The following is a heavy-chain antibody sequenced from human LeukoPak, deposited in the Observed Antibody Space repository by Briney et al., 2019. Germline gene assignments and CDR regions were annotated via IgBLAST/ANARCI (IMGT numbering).Heavy chain of an antibody. CDR2: IYYSGST. V-gene: IGHV4-39*01. CDR3: ARRCANSGGSCYYLADY. CDR1: GRSISSSSYY. Sequence: SETLSLTCTVSGRSISSSSYYWGWIRQPPGKGLEWFGSIYYSGSTYYNPSLKSRVTISVDTSKNQFSLKLSSVTAADTAVYYCARRCANSGGSCYYLADYWGQGTLVTVSS. D-gene: IGHD2-15*01. J-gene: IGHJ4*02.